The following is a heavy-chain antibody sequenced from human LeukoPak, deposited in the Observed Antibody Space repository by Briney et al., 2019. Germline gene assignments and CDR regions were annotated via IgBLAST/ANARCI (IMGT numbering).Heavy chain of an antibody. V-gene: IGHV3-15*07. J-gene: IGHJ4*02. D-gene: IGHD3-3*01. Sequence: GGSLRLSCAASGFTFSNAWMNWVRQAPGKGLEWVGRIKSKTDGGTTDYAAPVKGRFTISRDDSKNTLYLQMNSLKTEDTAVYYCTTYYDFWSGYQIDYWGQGTLVTVPS. CDR3: TTYYDFWSGYQIDY. CDR1: GFTFSNAW. CDR2: IKSKTDGGTT.